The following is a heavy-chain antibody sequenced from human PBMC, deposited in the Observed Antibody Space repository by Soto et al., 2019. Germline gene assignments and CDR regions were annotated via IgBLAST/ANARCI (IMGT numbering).Heavy chain of an antibody. Sequence: GWSLRLSCAASGFTFSNAWMSWVRQAPGKGLEWVGHIKSKTDGGTTDYAAPVKGRFTISRDDSKNTLYLQMNSLKTEDTAVYYCTTGGVVADTPYYYSYMDDWGKGTTVTVSS. CDR2: IKSKTDGGTT. CDR1: GFTFSNAW. J-gene: IGHJ6*03. D-gene: IGHD2-15*01. CDR3: TTGGVVADTPYYYSYMDD. V-gene: IGHV3-15*01.